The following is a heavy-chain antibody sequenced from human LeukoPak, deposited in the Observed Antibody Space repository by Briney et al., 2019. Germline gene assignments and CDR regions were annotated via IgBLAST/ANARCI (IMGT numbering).Heavy chain of an antibody. V-gene: IGHV3-53*01. CDR2: IYSGDTT. Sequence: PGGSLRLSCAASEFTVSSNYMSWVRQAPGKGLEWVSVIYSGDTTYYADSVKGRFTISRDNSKNTLYLQMSSLRAEDTAVYYCAKRSRLRLGELLDYWGQGTLVTVSS. J-gene: IGHJ4*02. D-gene: IGHD3-16*01. CDR3: AKRSRLRLGELLDY. CDR1: EFTVSSNY.